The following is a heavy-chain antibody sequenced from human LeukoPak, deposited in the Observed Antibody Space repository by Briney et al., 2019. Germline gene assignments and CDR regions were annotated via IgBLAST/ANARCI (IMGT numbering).Heavy chain of an antibody. CDR3: AREGTDTVMVDY. CDR2: IRPSSGDT. V-gene: IGHV1-2*02. CDR1: GHTFSVYN. D-gene: IGHD5-18*01. Sequence: ASVKVSCKASGHTFSVYNIHWVRQAPGQGLEWMGWIRPSSGDTKFAQSFQDRVTMTRDTSISTAYMELSRLRTDDTAVYYCAREGTDTVMVDYWGQGTLVTVSS. J-gene: IGHJ4*02.